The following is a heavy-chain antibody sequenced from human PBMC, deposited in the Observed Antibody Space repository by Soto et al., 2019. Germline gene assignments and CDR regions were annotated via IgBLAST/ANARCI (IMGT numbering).Heavy chain of an antibody. CDR1: GGTCSSYA. CDR2: IIPIFGTA. D-gene: IGHD2-15*01. V-gene: IGHV1-69*06. J-gene: IGHJ6*02. Sequence: QVQLVQSGAEVKKPGSSVKVSCKASGGTCSSYAISWVRQAPGQGLEWMGGIIPIFGTANYAQKFQGRVKITADKSTSTAYMELSSLRYEDTAVYYCARDLFPYCSGCSCYGMDVWGQGTTVTVSS. CDR3: ARDLFPYCSGCSCYGMDV.